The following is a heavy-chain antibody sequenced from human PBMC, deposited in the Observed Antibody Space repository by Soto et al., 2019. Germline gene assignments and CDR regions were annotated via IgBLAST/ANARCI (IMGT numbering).Heavy chain of an antibody. CDR1: GGTFSSYA. D-gene: IGHD2-2*02. CDR2: IIPIFGTA. Sequence: SVKVSCKASGGTFSSYAISWVRQAPGQGLEWMGGIIPIFGTANYAQKFQGRVTITADKSTSTAYMELSSLRSEDTAVYYCARQLPSLYCTGSTSCYTGSRPLDYWGQGTLVTVPQ. J-gene: IGHJ4*02. V-gene: IGHV1-69*06. CDR3: ARQLPSLYCTGSTSCYTGSRPLDY.